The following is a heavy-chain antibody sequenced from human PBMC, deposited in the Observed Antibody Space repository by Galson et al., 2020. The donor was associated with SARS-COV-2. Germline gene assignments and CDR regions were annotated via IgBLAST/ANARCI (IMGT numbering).Heavy chain of an antibody. CDR2: ITQSGSV. D-gene: IGHD3-10*01. J-gene: IGHJ4*02. CDR3: ARGLFQTTMGIGVFTSGSVYFDS. CDR1: GGSFSGHY. Sequence: SETLSLTCAVYGGSFSGHYWSWIRQSPGKGLEWIGEITQSGSVNYNPSLKSRVTISADTSKNQFSLELRSVTAADTAVYYCARGLFQTTMGIGVFTSGSVYFDSWGQGTLVSVSS. V-gene: IGHV4-34*01.